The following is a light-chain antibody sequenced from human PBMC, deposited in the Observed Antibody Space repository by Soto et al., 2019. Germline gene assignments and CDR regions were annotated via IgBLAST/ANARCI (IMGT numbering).Light chain of an antibody. Sequence: EIVLTQSPATLSWSPGERATLSCRASQSVSSYLAWYQQKPGQAPRLLIYDASNRTTGIPARFSGSGSGTDFTLDSSSLEPEDFAVYDSQQRSNWPQITFGQGPRLE. CDR1: QSVSSY. V-gene: IGKV3-11*01. CDR2: DAS. J-gene: IGKJ5*01. CDR3: QQRSNWPQIT.